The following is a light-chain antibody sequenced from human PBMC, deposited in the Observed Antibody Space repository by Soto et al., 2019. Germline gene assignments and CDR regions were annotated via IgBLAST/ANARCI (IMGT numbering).Light chain of an antibody. CDR2: NTS. CDR3: QQHGSAPYI. CDR1: QIIDSTY. Sequence: EIVLTQSPGTLSLSPGERVTLSCRASQIIDSTYLAWYQQKPVQAPRLLIYNTSSRAAGIPDRFSGSGSRADFTLTISRLEPEDFAVYYCQQHGSAPYIFGQGTKVEIK. J-gene: IGKJ2*01. V-gene: IGKV3-20*01.